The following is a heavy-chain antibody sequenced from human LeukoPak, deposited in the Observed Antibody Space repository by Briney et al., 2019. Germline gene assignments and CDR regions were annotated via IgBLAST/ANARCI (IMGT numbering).Heavy chain of an antibody. J-gene: IGHJ6*03. CDR1: GGSISDYY. V-gene: IGHV4-4*07. CDR2: IYTSGSS. Sequence: PSETLSPTCTVSGGSISDYYWSWIRQPAGKGLEWIGRIYTSGSSNYNPSLKSRVTMSVDTSKNQFSLKLSSVTAADTAVYYCARDSRCSGGSCYPHYYYYYMDVWGKGTTVTISS. D-gene: IGHD2-15*01. CDR3: ARDSRCSGGSCYPHYYYYYMDV.